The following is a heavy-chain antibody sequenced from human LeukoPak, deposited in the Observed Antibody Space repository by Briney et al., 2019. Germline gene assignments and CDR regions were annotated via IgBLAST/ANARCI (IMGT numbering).Heavy chain of an antibody. Sequence: ETLSLTCTASGYSISSTYYGSWLRPPPGEVLEWIATSCNSGDSYYTPSLESRLTISLDTSKKHFSLRPSSATAADTAVYYCARVNAPVATFDYWGLGTLVAVSS. CDR3: ARVNAPVATFDY. CDR2: SCNSGDS. V-gene: IGHV4-38-2*02. CDR1: GYSISSTYY. D-gene: IGHD1-1*01. J-gene: IGHJ4*02.